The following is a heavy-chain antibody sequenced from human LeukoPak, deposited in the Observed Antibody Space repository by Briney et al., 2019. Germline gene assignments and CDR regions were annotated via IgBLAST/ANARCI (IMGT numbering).Heavy chain of an antibody. CDR1: GFTLSSYS. D-gene: IGHD2-15*01. Sequence: GGSLRLSCAASGFTLSSYSMNWVRQAPGKGLEWVSSISSSSSYIYYADSVKGRFTISRDNAKNSLYLQMNSLRAEDTAVYYCAREGRVDGIIDYWGQGTLVTVSS. J-gene: IGHJ4*02. CDR2: ISSSSSYI. CDR3: AREGRVDGIIDY. V-gene: IGHV3-21*01.